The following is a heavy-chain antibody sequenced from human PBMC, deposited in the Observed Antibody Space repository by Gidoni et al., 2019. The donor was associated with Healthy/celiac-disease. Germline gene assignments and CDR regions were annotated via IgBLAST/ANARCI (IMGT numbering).Heavy chain of an antibody. D-gene: IGHD4-17*01. CDR3: ARETMTSVTMSLNY. V-gene: IGHV1-2*04. CDR1: GYTFTNHF. J-gene: IGHJ4*02. CDR2: INPNSGGT. Sequence: QVQLVQSRAEVKRPGASVNVSCTASGYTFTNHFIHWVRQAPGQGPEWMGWINPNSGGTNYAQKVQGLVTMTRDTSTSTAYMELYRLRSDDTAMYYCARETMTSVTMSLNYWGQGTLVTVSS.